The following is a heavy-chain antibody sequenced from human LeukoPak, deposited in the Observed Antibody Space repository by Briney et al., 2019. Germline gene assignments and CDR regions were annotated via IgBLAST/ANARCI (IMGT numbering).Heavy chain of an antibody. CDR1: GFTVSSKY. V-gene: IGHV3-66*01. CDR3: ARGFQDKDGYKNYFDS. CDR2: IYSGGST. D-gene: IGHD5-24*01. Sequence: GGSLRLSCAASGFTVSSKYMHWVRQAPGKGMEWVSTIYSGGSTYYAASVKDRFSISRDDSKNTLYLQMNTLRDEDTAVYYCARGFQDKDGYKNYFDSWGQGTLVTVFS. J-gene: IGHJ4*02.